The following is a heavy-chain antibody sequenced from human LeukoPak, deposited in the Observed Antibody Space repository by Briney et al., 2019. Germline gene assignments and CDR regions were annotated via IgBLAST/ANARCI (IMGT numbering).Heavy chain of an antibody. Sequence: SETLSFTCTVSGCSVSSGSYYWSWIRQPPGKGLEWIGYIYYSGSTNYNPSLKSRVTISVDTSKNQFSLKLSSVTAADTAVYYCAREGSATAFDYWGQGTLVTVSS. CDR3: AREGSATAFDY. CDR1: GCSVSSGSYY. V-gene: IGHV4-61*01. CDR2: IYYSGST. D-gene: IGHD2-21*02. J-gene: IGHJ4*02.